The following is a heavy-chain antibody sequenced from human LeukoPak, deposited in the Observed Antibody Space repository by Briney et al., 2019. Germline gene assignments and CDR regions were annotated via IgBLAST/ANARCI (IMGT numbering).Heavy chain of an antibody. D-gene: IGHD5-24*01. V-gene: IGHV3-23*01. J-gene: IGHJ4*02. CDR3: AKAKIYSTDGYDF. CDR1: GFTFSDYA. CDR2: ISVGGGRT. Sequence: PGESLRLSCAVSGFTFSDYAMSWVRQAPGKGLEWVSCISVGGGRTYYADSVKGRFTISSDNSKNTLYLQMNSLRAEDTAIYYCAKAKIYSTDGYDFWGQGTLVTVSS.